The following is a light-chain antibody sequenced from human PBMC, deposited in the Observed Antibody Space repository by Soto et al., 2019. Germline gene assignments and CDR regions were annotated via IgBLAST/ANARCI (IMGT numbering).Light chain of an antibody. J-gene: IGLJ2*01. CDR1: NSNIGRNT. V-gene: IGLV1-44*01. Sequence: QSVLTQPPSASGTPGQRVTISCSGSNSNIGRNTVSWCQQVPGTAPKSLIYSDDQRPSGVPDRISGSRSGTSASLAISGLQSGDEAEYYCAAWDDTLRARVFGGGTKVTVL. CDR2: SDD. CDR3: AAWDDTLRARV.